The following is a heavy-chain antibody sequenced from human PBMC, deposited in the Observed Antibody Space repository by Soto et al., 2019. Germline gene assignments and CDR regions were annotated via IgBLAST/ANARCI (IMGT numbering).Heavy chain of an antibody. CDR2: TYYRSKWYN. Sequence: SQTLSLTCDISGDSVCSHSYTWNWIRQSPSRGLEWLGRTYYRSKWYNDYAVSVKSRITISPDTSKNQVVLTMTNMDPVDTATYYCAHIRTAMFYYYYGMDVWGQGTTVTVSS. CDR1: GDSVCSHSYT. V-gene: IGHV6-1*01. J-gene: IGHJ6*02. D-gene: IGHD2-21*02. CDR3: AHIRTAMFYYYYGMDV.